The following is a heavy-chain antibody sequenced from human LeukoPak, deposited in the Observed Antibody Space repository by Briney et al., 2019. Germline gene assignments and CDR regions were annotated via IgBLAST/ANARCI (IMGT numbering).Heavy chain of an antibody. D-gene: IGHD3-22*01. CDR3: ARDPAVLGYDSSCWDY. CDR2: IIPIFGTA. V-gene: IGHV1-69*05. J-gene: IGHJ4*02. CDR1: GGTFSSYA. Sequence: SVKVSCKASGGTFSSYAISWVRQAPGQGLEWMGRIIPIFGTANYAQKFQGRVTITTDESTSTAYMELSSLRSEDTAVYYCARDPAVLGYDSSCWDYWGQGTLVTVSS.